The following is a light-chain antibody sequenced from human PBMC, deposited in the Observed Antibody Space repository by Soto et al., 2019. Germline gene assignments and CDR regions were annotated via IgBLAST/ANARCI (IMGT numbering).Light chain of an antibody. V-gene: IGLV2-14*01. CDR1: SSDVGTYNY. CDR2: EVS. J-gene: IGLJ1*01. Sequence: QSGLTQPASVSGSPGQSITISCTGTSSDVGTYNYVSWYQQHPGKAPKLMIYEVSNRPSGISNRFSGSKSGNTASLTISGLQAEDEADYYCSSYTNINTRACVFGTGTKLTVL. CDR3: SSYTNINTRACV.